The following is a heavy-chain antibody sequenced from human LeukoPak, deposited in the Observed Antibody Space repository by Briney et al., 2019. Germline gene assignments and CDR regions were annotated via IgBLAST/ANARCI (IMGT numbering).Heavy chain of an antibody. CDR3: AKEAYYDILSGSEAEGFMDV. V-gene: IGHV3-30*04. CDR2: ISYDGSNK. Sequence: GGSLRLSCAASGFTFSNYAMHWVRQAPGKGLEWAAFISYDGSNKYYADSVKGRFTISRDNSKNTLFLEMNRLRAEDTAIYYCAKEAYYDILSGSEAEGFMDVWGKGTAVIVSS. D-gene: IGHD3-9*01. CDR1: GFTFSNYA. J-gene: IGHJ6*03.